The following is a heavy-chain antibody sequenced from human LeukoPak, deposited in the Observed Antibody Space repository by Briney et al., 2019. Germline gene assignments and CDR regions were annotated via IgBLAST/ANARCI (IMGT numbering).Heavy chain of an antibody. CDR3: ARHQIDYGDLYYFDY. J-gene: IGHJ4*02. CDR2: IYYSGST. CDR1: GGSISSSSYY. Sequence: PSETLSLTCTVSGGSISSSSYYWGWIRQPPGKGLEWIGSIYYSGSTYYNPSLKSRVTISVDTSKNQFSLKLSSVTAADTAVYYCARHQIDYGDLYYFDYWGQGTLVTVSS. V-gene: IGHV4-39*01. D-gene: IGHD4-17*01.